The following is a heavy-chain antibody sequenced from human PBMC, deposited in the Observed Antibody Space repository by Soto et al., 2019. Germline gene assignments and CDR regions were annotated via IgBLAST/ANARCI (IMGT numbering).Heavy chain of an antibody. CDR1: GFTFSSYG. CDR2: IWYDGSNK. Sequence: QVQLVESGGGVVQPGRSLRLSCAASGFTFSSYGMHWVRQAPGKGLEWVAVIWYDGSNKYYADSVKGRFTISRDNSKNTLYLQMNSLRAEDTAVHYCARDYGDYYGMDVWGQGTTVTVSS. CDR3: ARDYGDYYGMDV. V-gene: IGHV3-33*01. J-gene: IGHJ6*02. D-gene: IGHD4-17*01.